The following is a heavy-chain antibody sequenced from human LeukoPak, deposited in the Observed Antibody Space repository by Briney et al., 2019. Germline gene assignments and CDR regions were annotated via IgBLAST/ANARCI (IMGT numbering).Heavy chain of an antibody. J-gene: IGHJ6*03. D-gene: IGHD2-2*01. CDR1: GYSLTSYW. CDR3: ARRSRIVVVPAAKEYYYYYMDV. CDR2: IYPGDSDT. V-gene: IGHV5-51*01. Sequence: GESLKISCKGSGYSLTSYWIGCVRQMPGKFLEWMGIIYPGDSDTRYSPSFQGQVTISADKSISTAYLQWSSLKASDTAMYYCARRSRIVVVPAAKEYYYYYMDVWGKGTTVTVSS.